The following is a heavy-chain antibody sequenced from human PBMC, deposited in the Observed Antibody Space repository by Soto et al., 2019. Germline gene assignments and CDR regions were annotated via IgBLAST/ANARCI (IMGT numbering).Heavy chain of an antibody. CDR2: IYYTGDT. CDR3: ARDRSDVPGALDY. D-gene: IGHD3-10*01. CDR1: GGSLSSYF. Sequence: SETLSLTCTVSGGSLSSYFWTWIRQAPGKGLEWIGYIYYTGDTKYNPSLESRVSISLDTSKNHFSLRLRSLTAADTATYYCARDRSDVPGALDYWGRGTLVTVSS. V-gene: IGHV4-59*01. J-gene: IGHJ4*02.